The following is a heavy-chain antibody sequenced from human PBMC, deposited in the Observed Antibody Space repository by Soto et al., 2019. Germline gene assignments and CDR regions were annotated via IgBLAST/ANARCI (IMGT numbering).Heavy chain of an antibody. J-gene: IGHJ6*02. D-gene: IGHD3-10*01. Sequence: EVQLVESGGGLVKPGGSLRLSCAASGFTLTSYTMNWVRQASGKGLEWVSSITSSSSHIYYADSVKGRFTISRDNAGNSLYLQMNGLRAEDSAVYYCVRERGLSSFYGMDVWGQGTTVTVSS. V-gene: IGHV3-21*02. CDR1: GFTLTSYT. CDR2: ITSSSSHI. CDR3: VRERGLSSFYGMDV.